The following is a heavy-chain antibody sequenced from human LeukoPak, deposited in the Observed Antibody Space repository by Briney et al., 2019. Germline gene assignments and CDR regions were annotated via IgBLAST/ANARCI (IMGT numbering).Heavy chain of an antibody. D-gene: IGHD3-22*01. Sequence: GGSLRLSCAASGFTFSSYGMHWVRQAPGKGLEWVAVISYDGSKKYYADSVKGRFTISRDSSKNMLYLQMNSLRVEDTAVYYCAKRFSSGPWDACDIWGQGTMVTVSS. J-gene: IGHJ3*02. CDR3: AKRFSSGPWDACDI. CDR2: ISYDGSKK. CDR1: GFTFSSYG. V-gene: IGHV3-30*18.